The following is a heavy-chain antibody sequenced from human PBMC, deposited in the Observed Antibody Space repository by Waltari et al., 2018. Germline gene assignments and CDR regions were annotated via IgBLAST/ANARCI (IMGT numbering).Heavy chain of an antibody. CDR3: ARGDYGMDV. CDR1: GFTFSGYN. CDR2: IANDGSSI. V-gene: IGHV3-30*04. J-gene: IGHJ6*02. Sequence: QMQLVESGGGVVQPGGSLRLSCAASGFTFSGYNMYWVRQAPGKGLEWVTLIANDGSSIHYAVSVKARFFISRDNSKNALYLQLNSLRTDDTAVYYCARGDYGMDVWGQGTTVTVSS.